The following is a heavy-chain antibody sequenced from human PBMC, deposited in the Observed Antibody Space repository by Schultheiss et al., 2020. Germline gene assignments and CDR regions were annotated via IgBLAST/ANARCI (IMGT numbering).Heavy chain of an antibody. D-gene: IGHD6-6*01. J-gene: IGHJ4*02. CDR2: ISGGST. Sequence: GGSLRLSCAASGITLSDAWMSWVRQAPGKGLEWVSSISGGSTYYADSRKGRFTISRDNSKNTLHLQMNSLRAEDTAVYYCARDLGYSSSLIDYWGQGTLVTVSS. CDR3: ARDLGYSSSLIDY. V-gene: IGHV3-38-3*01. CDR1: GITLSDAW.